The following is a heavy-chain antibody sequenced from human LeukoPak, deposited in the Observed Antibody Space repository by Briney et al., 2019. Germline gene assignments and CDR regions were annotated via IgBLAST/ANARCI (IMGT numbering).Heavy chain of an antibody. V-gene: IGHV3-30-3*01. CDR1: GFTFSSYA. CDR2: ISYDGSNK. CDR3: ARERRYYFGY. Sequence: PGRSLRLSCAASGFTFSSYAMHWVRQAPGKGLEWVAVISYDGSNKYYADSVKGRFTISRDNSKNTLYLQMNSLRAEDTAVYYCARERRYYFGYWGQGTLVTVSS. J-gene: IGHJ4*02.